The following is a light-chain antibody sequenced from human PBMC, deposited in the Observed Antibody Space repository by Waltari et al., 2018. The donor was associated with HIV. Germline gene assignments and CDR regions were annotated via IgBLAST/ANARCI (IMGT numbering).Light chain of an antibody. Sequence: ETVLPQSPATLSLSPGDRATLSCRASQSVGNYLEWYQHKPGQAPRLLIHAASNRATGIPARFSGSGSGTDFTLTISSLEPEDFAVYYCQQRFNWVSFGGGTKVEIK. CDR1: QSVGNY. CDR3: QQRFNWVS. CDR2: AAS. J-gene: IGKJ4*01. V-gene: IGKV3-11*01.